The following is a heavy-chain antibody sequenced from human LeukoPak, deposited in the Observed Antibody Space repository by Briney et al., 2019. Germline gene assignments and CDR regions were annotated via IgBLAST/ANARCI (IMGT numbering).Heavy chain of an antibody. CDR3: ASQKLGNDY. CDR1: TGTINTYY. CDR2: VFNTGIT. Sequence: SETPSLTCTVSTGTINTYYWSWIRQPAGKGLEWIGRVFNTGITNYNPSLKSRVTMSVDTSRNQFSLRLTSVTAADTAVYYCASQKLGNDYWGQGTLVTVSS. J-gene: IGHJ4*02. V-gene: IGHV4-4*07. D-gene: IGHD7-27*01.